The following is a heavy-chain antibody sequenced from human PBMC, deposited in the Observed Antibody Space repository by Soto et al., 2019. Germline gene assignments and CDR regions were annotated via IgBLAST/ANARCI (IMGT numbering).Heavy chain of an antibody. Sequence: GGSLRLSCAASGFTFSSYSMSWVRQAPGKGLEWVSAISGSGGSTYYADSVKGRFTISRDNSKNTLYLQMNSLRAEDTAVYYCAKESAPPYSSGWYFDYWGQGTLVTVSS. J-gene: IGHJ4*02. CDR3: AKESAPPYSSGWYFDY. CDR1: GFTFSSYS. V-gene: IGHV3-23*01. D-gene: IGHD6-19*01. CDR2: ISGSGGST.